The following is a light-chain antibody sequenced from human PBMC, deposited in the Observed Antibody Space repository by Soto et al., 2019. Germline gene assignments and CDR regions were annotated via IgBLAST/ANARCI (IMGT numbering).Light chain of an antibody. Sequence: DIQMTQSPSSLSASVGDRVTVTCRASQSISTYLYWYQQKPGKAPKLLIYAASSLETGVPSRFSGSVSGTDFTLTISSLQPEDFATYFCQQSYTTPFTFVPGTKVDIK. CDR3: QQSYTTPFT. J-gene: IGKJ3*01. CDR1: QSISTY. V-gene: IGKV1-39*01. CDR2: AAS.